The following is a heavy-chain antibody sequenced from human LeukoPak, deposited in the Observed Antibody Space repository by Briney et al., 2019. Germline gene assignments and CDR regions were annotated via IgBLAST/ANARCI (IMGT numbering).Heavy chain of an antibody. J-gene: IGHJ4*02. Sequence: ASVKVSCKASGYTFTGYYMHWLRQAPGQGLEWMGWINPNSGGTNYAQKFQGRVTMTRDTSISTAYMELSRLRSDDTAVYYCARVPYYYDSSGYYPFDYWGQGTLVTVSS. D-gene: IGHD3-22*01. CDR3: ARVPYYYDSSGYYPFDY. V-gene: IGHV1-2*02. CDR1: GYTFTGYY. CDR2: INPNSGGT.